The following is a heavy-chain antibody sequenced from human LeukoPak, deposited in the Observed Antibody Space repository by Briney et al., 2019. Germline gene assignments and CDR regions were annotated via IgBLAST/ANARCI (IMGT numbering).Heavy chain of an antibody. D-gene: IGHD6-6*01. Sequence: ASVKVSCKASGYTFTSYGISWVRQAPGQGLEWMGWISAYNGNTDYAQKFQGRVTMTADTSTSTAYMELRSLRSDDTALYYCARAVSYSSSFFDYWGQGTLVTVSS. CDR2: ISAYNGNT. CDR1: GYTFTSYG. V-gene: IGHV1-18*01. CDR3: ARAVSYSSSFFDY. J-gene: IGHJ4*02.